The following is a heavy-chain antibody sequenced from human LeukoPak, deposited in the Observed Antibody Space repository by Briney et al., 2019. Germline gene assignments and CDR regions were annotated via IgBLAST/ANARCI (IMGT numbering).Heavy chain of an antibody. CDR1: GFTFSDYY. D-gene: IGHD1-1*01. J-gene: IGHJ4*02. CDR3: AKDPNWEGGY. V-gene: IGHV3-23*01. CDR2: INYLGHFT. Sequence: GGSLRLSCAASGFTFSDYYMSWIRQAPGEGPQWVANINYLGHFTSYADSVKGRFTIARDNSKNMLFLQMDGLRVEDTALYYCAKDPNWEGGYWGQGILVTVSS.